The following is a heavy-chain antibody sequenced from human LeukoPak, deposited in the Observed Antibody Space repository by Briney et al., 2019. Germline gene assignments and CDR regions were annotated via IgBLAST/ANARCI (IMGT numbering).Heavy chain of an antibody. CDR2: VVGSGGST. D-gene: IGHD3-9*01. J-gene: IGHJ4*02. CDR1: GFTFSNYA. CDR3: SKWGDYDVLTGYYDSDF. V-gene: IGHV3-23*01. Sequence: GASLRLSCAASGFTFSNYAMSWVRQAPGKGLEWVSAVVGSGGSTYYADSVKGRFSISRDNSKNTLFLQMNSLRVEDTALYYCSKWGDYDVLTGYYDSDFWGQGTLVTVSS.